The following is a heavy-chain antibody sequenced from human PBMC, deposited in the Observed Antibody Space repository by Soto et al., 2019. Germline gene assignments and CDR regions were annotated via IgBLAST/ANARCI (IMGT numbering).Heavy chain of an antibody. J-gene: IGHJ6*02. D-gene: IGHD2-8*02. CDR3: ARLGTDYYGMDV. CDR2: IYYSGST. CDR1: GGSISSSSYY. V-gene: IGHV4-39*01. Sequence: SLTCTVSGGSISSSSYYWGWIRQPPGKGLEWIGSIYYSGSTYYNPSLKSRVTISVDTSKNQFSLKLSSVTAADTAVYYCARLGTDYYGMDVWGQGTTVTVSS.